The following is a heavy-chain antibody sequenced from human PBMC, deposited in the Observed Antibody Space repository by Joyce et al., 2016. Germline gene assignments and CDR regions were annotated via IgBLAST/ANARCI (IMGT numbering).Heavy chain of an antibody. CDR2: IRSKAYGGTT. J-gene: IGHJ5*02. CDR1: GFIFGDYA. V-gene: IGHV3-49*05. CDR3: TRIGDCGGGSCYEGWFDP. D-gene: IGHD2-15*01. Sequence: EVQLVESGGGLAKPGRSLRLSCTSSGFIFGDYAMNWFRQAPGKGLEWVGFIRSKAYGGTTDYAASVKGRFTISRDDSKSIAYLQMNSVKTEDTAVYYCTRIGDCGGGSCYEGWFDPWGQGTLVTVSS.